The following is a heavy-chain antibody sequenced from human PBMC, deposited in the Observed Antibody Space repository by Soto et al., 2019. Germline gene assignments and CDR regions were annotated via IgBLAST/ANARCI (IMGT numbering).Heavy chain of an antibody. Sequence: PGESLKISCKGSGYSFTSYWISWVRQMPGKGLGWMGRIDPSDSYTNYSPSFQGHVTISADKSISTAYLQWSSLKASDTAMYYCARQDVVVPAAIYGMDVWGQGTTVTVSS. CDR3: ARQDVVVPAAIYGMDV. CDR2: IDPSDSYT. J-gene: IGHJ6*02. D-gene: IGHD2-2*02. V-gene: IGHV5-10-1*01. CDR1: GYSFTSYW.